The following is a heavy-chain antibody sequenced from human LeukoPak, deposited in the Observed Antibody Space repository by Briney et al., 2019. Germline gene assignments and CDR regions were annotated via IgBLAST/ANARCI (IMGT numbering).Heavy chain of an antibody. D-gene: IGHD3-9*01. CDR2: ISGSGGST. CDR1: GFTFNNYA. Sequence: GGSLRLSCAASGFTFNNYAMSWVRQAPGKGLEWVSAISGSGGSTYYADPLKGRFTISRDNSKNTLYLQMNSLRAEDTAVYYCAKDLASTLPFDWLMSALPAYFDYWGQGTLVTVSS. V-gene: IGHV3-23*01. J-gene: IGHJ4*02. CDR3: AKDLASTLPFDWLMSALPAYFDY.